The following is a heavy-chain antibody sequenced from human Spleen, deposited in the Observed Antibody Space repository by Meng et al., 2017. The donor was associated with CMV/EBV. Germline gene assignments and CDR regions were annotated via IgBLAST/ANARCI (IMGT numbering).Heavy chain of an antibody. J-gene: IGHJ3*02. CDR1: GFTFSSYG. V-gene: IGHV3-23*01. Sequence: GGSLRLSCAASGFTFSSYGMHWVRQAPGKGLEWVSAISGSGGSTYYADSVKGRFTISRDNSKNTLYLQMNSLRAEDTAVYYCAKGGKGIAARPGAFDIWGQGTMVTVSS. CDR3: AKGGKGIAARPGAFDI. CDR2: ISGSGGST. D-gene: IGHD6-6*01.